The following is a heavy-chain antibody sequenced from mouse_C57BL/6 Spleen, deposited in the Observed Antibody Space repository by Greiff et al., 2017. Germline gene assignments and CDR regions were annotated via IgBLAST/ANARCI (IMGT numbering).Heavy chain of an antibody. J-gene: IGHJ4*01. D-gene: IGHD6-1*01. CDR1: GYTFTSYW. CDR3: ARGGVASSAMDY. Sequence: QVQLQQSGAELVKPGASVKMSCKASGYTFTSYWITWVKQRPGQGLEWIGDIYPGSGSTNYNEKFKSKATLTVDTSSSTAYMQLSSLTSEDSAVYYCARGGVASSAMDYWGQGTSVTVSS. CDR2: IYPGSGST. V-gene: IGHV1-55*01.